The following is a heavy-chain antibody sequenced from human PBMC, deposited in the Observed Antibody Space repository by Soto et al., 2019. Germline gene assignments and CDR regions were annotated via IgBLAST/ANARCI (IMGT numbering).Heavy chain of an antibody. V-gene: IGHV4-59*01. CDR1: GRSISSYY. J-gene: IGHJ3*02. CDR2: IYYSGST. Sequence: SATLSLTCAVSGRSISSYYCSWIRQPPGKGLEWIGYIYYSGSTNYNPSLKSRVTISVDTSKNQFSLKLSSVTAADTAVYYCARSPATPRGYSYGYDDAFDIWGQGTMVTVSS. D-gene: IGHD5-18*01. CDR3: ARSPATPRGYSYGYDDAFDI.